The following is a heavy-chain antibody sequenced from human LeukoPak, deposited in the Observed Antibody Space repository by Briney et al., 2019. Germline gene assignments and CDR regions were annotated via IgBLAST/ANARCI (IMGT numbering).Heavy chain of an antibody. CDR2: ISGSGGST. Sequence: GGSLRLSCAVSGFTFSSYAMSWVRQAPGKGLEWVSAISGSGGSTFYADSVKGRFTISRGNSKNTLYLQMNSLRAEDTAVYYCAKGSGGTRPHAFDIWGQGTMVTVSS. D-gene: IGHD2-15*01. CDR1: GFTFSSYA. CDR3: AKGSGGTRPHAFDI. V-gene: IGHV3-23*01. J-gene: IGHJ3*02.